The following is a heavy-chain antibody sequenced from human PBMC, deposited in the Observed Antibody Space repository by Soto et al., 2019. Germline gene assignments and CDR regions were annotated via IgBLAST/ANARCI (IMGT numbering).Heavy chain of an antibody. D-gene: IGHD2-8*02. J-gene: IGHJ5*01. CDR1: GFALSTSGAG. CDR2: IYWNDDK. CDR3: ARILTATGGHFDS. Sequence: SGPTLVNPTQTLTLTCTFSGFALSTSGAGVGRVRQPPREAREWLALIYWNDDKKYSPSLKSRLVITKDTFRNQVVLTMTNVDPLDTATYCCARILTATGGHFDSWGQGALVTVSS. V-gene: IGHV2-5*01.